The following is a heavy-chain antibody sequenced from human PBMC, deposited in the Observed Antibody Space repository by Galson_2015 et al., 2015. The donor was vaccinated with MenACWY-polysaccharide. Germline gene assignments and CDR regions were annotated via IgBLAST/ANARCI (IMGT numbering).Heavy chain of an antibody. D-gene: IGHD3-10*01. CDR2: IYYSGNT. CDR1: GGSVSNGTYY. J-gene: IGHJ6*03. V-gene: IGHV4-31*03. CDR3: ARVAFYNAIYYMDV. Sequence: TLSLTCTVSGGSVSNGTYYWSWIRQHSGKGLEWIGYIYYSGNTYYNPSLKSRVTISVDTSKNQFSLKLSSVTAADTAVYYCARVAFYNAIYYMDVWGKGTTVTFSS.